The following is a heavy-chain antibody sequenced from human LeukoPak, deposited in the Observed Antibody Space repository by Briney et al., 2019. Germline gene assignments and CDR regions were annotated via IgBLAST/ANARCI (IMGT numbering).Heavy chain of an antibody. CDR3: ARDWELRWSQGGFDY. CDR2: ISGSGGST. J-gene: IGHJ4*02. CDR1: GFTFSSYG. Sequence: PGGSLRLSCAASGFTFSSYGMSWVRQAPGKGLEWVSAISGSGGSTYYADSVKGRFTISRDNSKNTLYLQMNSLRAEDTAVYYCARDWELRWSQGGFDYWGQGTLLAVSS. V-gene: IGHV3-23*01. D-gene: IGHD3-10*01.